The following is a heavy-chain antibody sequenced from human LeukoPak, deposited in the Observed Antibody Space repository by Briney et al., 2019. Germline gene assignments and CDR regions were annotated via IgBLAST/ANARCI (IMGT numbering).Heavy chain of an antibody. CDR3: ARGGGDRNPFDY. CDR1: GFTVSSNY. D-gene: IGHD4-17*01. J-gene: IGHJ4*02. CDR2: IYSGGST. V-gene: IGHV3-66*01. Sequence: GGSLRLSCAAAGFTVSSNYMSWVRQAPGNWLEWVSVIYSGGSTYYADSVKGRFIISRDNSKNTLYLQMNSLRAEDTAVYYCARGGGDRNPFDYWGQGTLVTVSS.